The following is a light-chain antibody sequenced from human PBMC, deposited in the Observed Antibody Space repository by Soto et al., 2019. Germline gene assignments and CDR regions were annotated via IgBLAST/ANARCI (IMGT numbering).Light chain of an antibody. J-gene: IGLJ2*01. CDR1: SSNIGSNT. CDR3: AAWDDSLNGVV. CDR2: SNN. Sequence: QSALTQPPSASGTPGQRVTISCSGSSSNIGSNTVNWYQQLPGTAPKLLIYSNNQRPSGVPDRFSGSKSGTSASLAISGLQSEGEADYYCAAWDDSLNGVVFGGGTKVTVL. V-gene: IGLV1-44*01.